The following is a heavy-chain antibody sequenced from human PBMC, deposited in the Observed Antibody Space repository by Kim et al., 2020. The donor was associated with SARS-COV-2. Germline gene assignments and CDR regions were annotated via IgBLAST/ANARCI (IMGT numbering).Heavy chain of an antibody. D-gene: IGHD4-17*01. V-gene: IGHV4-31*03. CDR1: GGSISSGGYY. CDR2: IYYSGST. J-gene: IGHJ3*02. Sequence: SETLSLTCTVSGGSISSGGYYWSWIRQHPGKGLEWIGYIYYSGSTYYNPSLKSRVTISVDTSKNQFSLKLSSVTAADTAVYYCARDPPEGYGDDPGAFDIWGQGTMVTVSS. CDR3: ARDPPEGYGDDPGAFDI.